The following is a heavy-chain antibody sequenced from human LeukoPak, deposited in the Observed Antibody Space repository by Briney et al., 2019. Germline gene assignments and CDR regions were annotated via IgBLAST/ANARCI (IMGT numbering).Heavy chain of an antibody. D-gene: IGHD3-22*01. CDR2: IYHSGST. J-gene: IGHJ4*02. V-gene: IGHV4-38-2*02. Sequence: SETLSLTCTVSGYSISSGYYWGWIRQPPGKGLEWIGSIYHSGSTYYNPSLKSRVTISVDTSKNQFSLKLSSVTAADTAVYYCARGSRYYYDSSGYYLDYWGQGTLVTVSS. CDR3: ARGSRYYYDSSGYYLDY. CDR1: GYSISSGYY.